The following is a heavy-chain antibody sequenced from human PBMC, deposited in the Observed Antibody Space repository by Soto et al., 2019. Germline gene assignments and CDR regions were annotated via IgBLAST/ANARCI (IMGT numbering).Heavy chain of an antibody. CDR1: GGSISSGGYY. CDR2: IYYNGDT. V-gene: IGHV4-31*03. Sequence: QVQLQESGPGLVKPSQTLSLTCTVSGGSISSGGYYWSWIRQHPGKGLEWIGYIYYNGDTYYNPYHKSRVSISIDTSKSQLSLRLTSVTAADTAVYYCARSHRDNCGSPDYFDSWGQGTLVTVSS. J-gene: IGHJ4*02. D-gene: IGHD7-27*01. CDR3: ARSHRDNCGSPDYFDS.